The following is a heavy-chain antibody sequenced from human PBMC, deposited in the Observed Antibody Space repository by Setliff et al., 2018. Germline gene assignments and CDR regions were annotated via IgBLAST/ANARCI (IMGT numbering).Heavy chain of an antibody. Sequence: ASVKVSCKASGYTFTSYYMYWVRQAPGQGFEWMGTINTGGGSASIVDQFQGRVTMTRDTSTSTVYMELNSMTSDDTAVYYCARDNTMVGATDYWGLGTLVTVSS. CDR3: ARDNTMVGATDY. V-gene: IGHV1-46*01. J-gene: IGHJ4*02. CDR1: GYTFTSYY. D-gene: IGHD1-26*01. CDR2: INTGGGSA.